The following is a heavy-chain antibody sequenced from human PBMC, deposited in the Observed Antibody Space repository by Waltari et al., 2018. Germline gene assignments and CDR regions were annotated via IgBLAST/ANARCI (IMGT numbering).Heavy chain of an antibody. CDR3: ARDRGGSSSRDWFDP. Sequence: VQLQESGPGLVKPSETLSLTCLVPGGSMSGYYWNWIRQPPGKGPAWIGYVYSSGSNNYNPSLKSRVTMSVVTSKNQFSLKLSSVTAADAAVYYCARDRGGSSSRDWFDPWGQGTLVTVSS. J-gene: IGHJ5*02. V-gene: IGHV4-4*09. CDR1: GGSMSGYY. CDR2: VYSSGSN. D-gene: IGHD2-2*01.